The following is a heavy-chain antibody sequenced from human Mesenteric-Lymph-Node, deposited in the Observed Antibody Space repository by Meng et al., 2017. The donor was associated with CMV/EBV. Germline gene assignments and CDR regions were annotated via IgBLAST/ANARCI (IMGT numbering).Heavy chain of an antibody. CDR3: ARAVSCSTTSCYMYNWFDP. J-gene: IGHJ5*02. CDR2: INPNSGGT. D-gene: IGHD2-2*02. CDR1: GYTFTGYY. V-gene: IGHV1-2*02. Sequence: ASVKVSCKASGYTFTGYYMHWVRQAPGQGLEWMGWINPNSGGTNYAQKFQGRVTMTRDTSISTAYMELSRLRSDDTAVYYCARAVSCSTTSCYMYNWFDPWGQGTLVTVSS.